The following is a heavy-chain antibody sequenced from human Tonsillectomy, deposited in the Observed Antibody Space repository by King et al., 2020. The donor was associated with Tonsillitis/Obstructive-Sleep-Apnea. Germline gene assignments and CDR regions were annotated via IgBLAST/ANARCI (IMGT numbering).Heavy chain of an antibody. CDR2: IDSGGST. CDR1: EFTVSSTY. J-gene: IGHJ4*02. V-gene: IGHV3-66*01. D-gene: IGHD2-2*01. CDR3: ARVDCTRTNCPDF. Sequence: VQLVESGGGLVQPGGSLRLSCAASEFTVSSTYMSWVRQAPGKGLEWVSVIDSGGSTYYTDSVKGRFNISRDNSRNTLYLEMNSLRAEDTAIYYCARVDCTRTNCPDFWGQGTLVTVSS.